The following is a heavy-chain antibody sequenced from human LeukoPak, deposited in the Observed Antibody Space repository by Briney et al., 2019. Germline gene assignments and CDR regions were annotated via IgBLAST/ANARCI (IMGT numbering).Heavy chain of an antibody. D-gene: IGHD1-26*01. Sequence: RTGGSLRLSCAASGFTFSSYEMNWVRQAPGKGLEWVSYISSSGSTIYYADSVKGRFTISRDNAKNSLYLQMNSLRAEDTAVYYCARDPYSGSYGNYYYYFMDVWGKGTTVTISS. CDR2: ISSSGSTI. CDR1: GFTFSSYE. CDR3: ARDPYSGSYGNYYYYFMDV. J-gene: IGHJ6*03. V-gene: IGHV3-48*03.